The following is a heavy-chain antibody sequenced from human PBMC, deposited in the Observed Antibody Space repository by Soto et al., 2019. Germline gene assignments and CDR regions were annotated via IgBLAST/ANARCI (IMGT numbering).Heavy chain of an antibody. Sequence: EVQLVESGGGLVQPRGSLRLSCAASGFTFSRDWMHWVRQSPGKGLVWVSRIKGDGTITNYADSVKGRFTTSRDNAKNTVYLQLNSLTTEDTAVYYCARGGLGNYYNDYWGQGTLVTVSS. D-gene: IGHD3-10*01. J-gene: IGHJ4*02. CDR3: ARGGLGNYYNDY. CDR2: IKGDGTIT. V-gene: IGHV3-74*01. CDR1: GFTFSRDW.